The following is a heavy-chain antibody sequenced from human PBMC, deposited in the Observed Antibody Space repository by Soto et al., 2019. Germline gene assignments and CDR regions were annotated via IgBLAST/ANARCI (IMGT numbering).Heavy chain of an antibody. V-gene: IGHV3-23*01. J-gene: IGHJ4*02. CDR3: AKVLAAAGTDY. Sequence: EVQLLESGGGLVQPGGSLRLSCAASGFTFSSSTMSWVRQAPGKGLEWVSTISGSRGSTYYADSVKGRFTISRDNSKNTLYLQMNSLIAEDTAVYYCAKVLAAAGTDYWGQGTLVTVSS. D-gene: IGHD6-13*01. CDR1: GFTFSSST. CDR2: ISGSRGST.